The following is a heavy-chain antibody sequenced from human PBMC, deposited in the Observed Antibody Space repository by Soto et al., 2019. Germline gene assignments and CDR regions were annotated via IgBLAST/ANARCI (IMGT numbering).Heavy chain of an antibody. Sequence: PSETLSLTCAVYGGSFSGYYWSWIRQPPGKGLEWIGEINHSGSTNYNPSLKSRVTISVDTSKNQFSLKLSSVTAADTAVYYCATGPGPDYDFCSGYLQPAPPAASYYYYYGMDVWGQGTTVTVSS. J-gene: IGHJ6*02. V-gene: IGHV4-34*01. CDR1: GGSFSGYY. D-gene: IGHD3-3*01. CDR3: ATGPGPDYDFCSGYLQPAPPAASYYYYYGMDV. CDR2: INHSGST.